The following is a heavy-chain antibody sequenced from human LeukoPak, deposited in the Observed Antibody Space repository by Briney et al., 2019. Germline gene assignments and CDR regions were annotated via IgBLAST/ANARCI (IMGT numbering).Heavy chain of an antibody. CDR1: GFTFSNYV. Sequence: PGGSLRLSCAASGFTFSNYVISWVRQAPGKGLQWVSTISVSGGGTNYADSVKGRFTISRDDSKNTLYLQMNSLRAEDTAVYYCASFHALISSSWSRGDAFDIWGQGTMVTVSS. CDR2: ISVSGGGT. V-gene: IGHV3-23*01. J-gene: IGHJ3*02. CDR3: ASFHALISSSWSRGDAFDI. D-gene: IGHD6-13*01.